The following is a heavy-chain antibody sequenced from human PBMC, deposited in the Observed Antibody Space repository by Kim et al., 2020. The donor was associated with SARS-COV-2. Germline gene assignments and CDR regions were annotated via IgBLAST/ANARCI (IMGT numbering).Heavy chain of an antibody. Sequence: SETLSLTCAVSGGSISSGGYSWSWIRQPPGKGLERIGYIYHSGSTYYNPSLKSRVTISVDRSKNQFSLKLSSVTAADTAVYYCARVGRYYDSSGYLGYYGMDVWGQGTTVTVSS. J-gene: IGHJ6*02. D-gene: IGHD3-22*01. V-gene: IGHV4-30-2*01. CDR1: GGSISSGGYS. CDR3: ARVGRYYDSSGYLGYYGMDV. CDR2: IYHSGST.